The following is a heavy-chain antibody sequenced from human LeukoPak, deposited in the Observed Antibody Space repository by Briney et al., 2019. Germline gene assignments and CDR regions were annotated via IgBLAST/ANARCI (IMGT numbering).Heavy chain of an antibody. CDR1: GYTFTGYY. CDR3: ARDKGENFGFDY. V-gene: IGHV1-2*02. Sequence: ASVKVSCKASGYTFTGYYMHWVRQAPGQGLEWMGWINPNSGGTNYAQKFQGRVTMTRDTSISTAYMELSRLRSDDTAVYYCARDKGENFGFDYWGQGTLVTVSS. D-gene: IGHD3-16*01. CDR2: INPNSGGT. J-gene: IGHJ4*02.